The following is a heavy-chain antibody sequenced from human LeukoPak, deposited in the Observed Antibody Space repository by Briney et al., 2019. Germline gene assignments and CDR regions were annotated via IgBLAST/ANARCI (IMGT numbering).Heavy chain of an antibody. CDR2: ISTSGSTI. CDR1: GFTFSSYE. CDR3: ARAHGANFYYFDY. V-gene: IGHV3-48*03. J-gene: IGHJ4*02. Sequence: PGGSLRLSCAASGFTFSSYEMNWVRQAPGKGLEWVSHISTSGSTIYADSVKGRFTISRDNAKNSLYLQMNSLRAEDTAVYYCARAHGANFYYFDYWGQGTLVTVSS. D-gene: IGHD4/OR15-4a*01.